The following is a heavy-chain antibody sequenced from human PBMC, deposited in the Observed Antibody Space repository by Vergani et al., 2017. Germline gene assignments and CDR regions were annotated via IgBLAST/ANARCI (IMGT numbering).Heavy chain of an antibody. Sequence: QVQLQQWGAGLLKPSETLSLTCAVYGGSFSGYYWSWIRQPPEKGLEGIGEINHSGSTNYNPSLKSRVTISVDTSKNQFSLKLSSVTAADTAVYYCARARRYCSSTSCYFQYNWFDPWGQGTLVTVSS. J-gene: IGHJ5*02. CDR2: INHSGST. CDR1: GGSFSGYY. CDR3: ARARRYCSSTSCYFQYNWFDP. V-gene: IGHV4-34*01. D-gene: IGHD2-2*01.